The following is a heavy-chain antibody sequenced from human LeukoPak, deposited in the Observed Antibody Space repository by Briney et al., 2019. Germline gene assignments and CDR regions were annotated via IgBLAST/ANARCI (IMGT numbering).Heavy chain of an antibody. J-gene: IGHJ4*02. CDR1: GGSISSSTYF. V-gene: IGHV4-39*02. CDR3: ARDFYGDFSNFDH. Sequence: SETLSLTCTVSGGSISSSTYFWGWIRQPPGKGLDWIGSIYYSGSSYYNPSLKSRVTISVDTSKSQFSLKLSSVTAADTAVYYCARDFYGDFSNFDHWGQGTLVTVSS. D-gene: IGHD4-17*01. CDR2: IYYSGSS.